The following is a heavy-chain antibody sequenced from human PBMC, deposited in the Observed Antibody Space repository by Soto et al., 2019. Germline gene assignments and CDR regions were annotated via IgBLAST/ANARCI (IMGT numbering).Heavy chain of an antibody. D-gene: IGHD3-3*01. CDR2: ISGTGGST. CDR1: GFTFSDYA. J-gene: IGHJ6*02. Sequence: EVQLLESGGDLVQPGGSLRLSCAASGFTFSDYAMTWVRQTPGKGLEWVSAISGTGGSTYYADSVKGRFTISRDNSKNPLYVQMTSLRAEDTAVYYCAKNSGFWSGPYYFYGMDVWGQGTTVTVSS. CDR3: AKNSGFWSGPYYFYGMDV. V-gene: IGHV3-23*01.